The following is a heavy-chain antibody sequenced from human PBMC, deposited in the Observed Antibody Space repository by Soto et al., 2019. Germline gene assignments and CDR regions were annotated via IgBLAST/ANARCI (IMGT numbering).Heavy chain of an antibody. V-gene: IGHV5-51*01. D-gene: IGHD2-2*01. Sequence: GESLTISCKGSGYSFTIYWIGWVRQMPGKGLEWTGLIYPGDSDTRYSPSFQGQVTISADKSISTAYLQWSSLKASDTAMYYCARPQLRGDHYYYYGMDVWGQGNTVTASS. CDR2: IYPGDSDT. CDR3: ARPQLRGDHYYYYGMDV. J-gene: IGHJ6*02. CDR1: GYSFTIYW.